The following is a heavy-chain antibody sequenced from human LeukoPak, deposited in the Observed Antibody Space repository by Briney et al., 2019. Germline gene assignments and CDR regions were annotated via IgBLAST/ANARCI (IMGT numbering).Heavy chain of an antibody. Sequence: GGSLRLSCAASGFSFSSYWMHWVRHAPGKGLVWVARISPDGSSALSADSVRGRFTISRDNADNTLYLQLNSLRAEDTAVYYCARVSFCPRCHFDYWGQGTLVTVSS. V-gene: IGHV3-74*03. D-gene: IGHD2/OR15-2a*01. CDR1: GFSFSSYW. J-gene: IGHJ4*02. CDR3: ARVSFCPRCHFDY. CDR2: ISPDGSSA.